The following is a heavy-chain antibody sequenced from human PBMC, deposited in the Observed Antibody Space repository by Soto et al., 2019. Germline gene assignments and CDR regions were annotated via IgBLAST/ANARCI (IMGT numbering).Heavy chain of an antibody. D-gene: IGHD5-12*01. CDR2: IYYSGST. Sequence: PSETLSLTCTVSGGSISSYYWSCIRQPPGKGLEWIGYIYYSGSTNYNPSLKSRVTISVDTSKNQFSLKRSSVTAADTAVYYCVRVNTDPHPTSSFDYHGKRTLVTVS. J-gene: IGHJ4*02. V-gene: IGHV4-59*01. CDR1: GGSISSYY. CDR3: VRVNTDPHPTSSFDY.